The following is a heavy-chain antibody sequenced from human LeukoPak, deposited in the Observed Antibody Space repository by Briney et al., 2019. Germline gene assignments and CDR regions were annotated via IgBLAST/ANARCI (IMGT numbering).Heavy chain of an antibody. CDR1: GFTFSSYS. CDR3: ARDTLLYVAVRGLSP. J-gene: IGHJ5*02. Sequence: KTGGSLRLSCAASGFTFSSYSMNWVRQAPGKGLEWVSSISSSSSYIYYADSVKGRFTISRDNAKNSLYLQMNSLRAEDTAVYYCARDTLLYVAVRGLSPWGQGTLVTVSS. CDR2: ISSSSSYI. D-gene: IGHD3-10*01. V-gene: IGHV3-21*01.